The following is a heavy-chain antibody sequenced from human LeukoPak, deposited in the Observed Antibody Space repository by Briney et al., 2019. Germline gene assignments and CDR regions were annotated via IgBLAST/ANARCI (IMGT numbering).Heavy chain of an antibody. V-gene: IGHV3-23*01. Sequence: GGSLRLSCAASGFIFSSFAMSWVRQVPGKGLEWVSSISDSGGSTYYAGSVKSRFTISRDNSKNTLYLQMNSLRAGDTAIYYCAKDRGRAATADHFDCWGQGTRVTLSS. CDR2: ISDSGGST. CDR3: AKDRGRAATADHFDC. J-gene: IGHJ4*02. CDR1: GFIFSSFA. D-gene: IGHD2-15*01.